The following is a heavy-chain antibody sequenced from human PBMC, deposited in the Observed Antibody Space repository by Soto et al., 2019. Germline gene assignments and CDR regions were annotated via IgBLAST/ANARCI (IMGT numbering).Heavy chain of an antibody. Sequence: PSETLSLTCTVSGGSISSGGYYWSWIRQHPGKGLEWIGEISHSGSTNYKSSLTSRVTISIDKSKNQFSLKLTSVTAADTAVYYCASRIGTRPFWGQGTLVTVSS. CDR1: GGSISSGGYY. D-gene: IGHD6-6*01. CDR2: ISHSGST. CDR3: ASRIGTRPF. V-gene: IGHV4-31*03. J-gene: IGHJ4*02.